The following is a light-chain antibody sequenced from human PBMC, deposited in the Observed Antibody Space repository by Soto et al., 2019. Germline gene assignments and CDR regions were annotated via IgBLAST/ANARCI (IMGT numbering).Light chain of an antibody. J-gene: IGLJ2*01. CDR2: DVR. CDR1: SSDIGAYEH. Sequence: QSALTQPSSMSGSPGQSITISCTGTSSDIGAYEHVSWYQQRPGRAPKVLIYDVRIRPSEVSNRFSGSKSGDTASLTISGLPAEGEAFYYCASKTTSSTVLFGGGTKLTVL. V-gene: IGLV2-14*03. CDR3: ASKTTSSTVL.